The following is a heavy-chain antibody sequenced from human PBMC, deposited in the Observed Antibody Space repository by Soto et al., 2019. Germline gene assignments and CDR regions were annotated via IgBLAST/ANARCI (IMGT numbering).Heavy chain of an antibody. CDR2: IYYSGST. Sequence: SETLSLTCTVSGGSISSGGYYWSWIRQHPGKGLEWIGYIYYSGSTYYNPSLKSRVTISVDTSKNQFSLKLSSVTAADTAVYYCAREDAAMSSFDYWGQGTLVTVSS. CDR3: AREDAAMSSFDY. V-gene: IGHV4-31*03. J-gene: IGHJ4*02. D-gene: IGHD5-18*01. CDR1: GGSISSGGYY.